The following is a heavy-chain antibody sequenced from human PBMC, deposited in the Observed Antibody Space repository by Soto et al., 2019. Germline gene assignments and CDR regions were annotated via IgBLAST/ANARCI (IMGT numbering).Heavy chain of an antibody. CDR3: ARARAIAAAGISWFDP. Sequence: EVQLVESGGGLVQPGGSLRLSCAASGFTFSSYWMHWVRQAPGKGLVWVSRINSDESSTSYADSVKGRFTISRDNAKNTLYLQMNSLRAEDTAVYYCARARAIAAAGISWFDPWGQGTLVTVSS. CDR2: INSDESST. V-gene: IGHV3-74*01. D-gene: IGHD6-13*01. J-gene: IGHJ5*02. CDR1: GFTFSSYW.